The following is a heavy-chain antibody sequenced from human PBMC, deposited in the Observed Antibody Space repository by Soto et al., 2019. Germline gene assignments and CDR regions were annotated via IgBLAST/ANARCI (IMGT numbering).Heavy chain of an antibody. Sequence: QVQLVESGGGVVQPGRSLRLSCAASGFTFSSHAIHWVRQAPGKGLEWVAVISSDGSKKYYADSVSGRFSISRYNSRNTLYLQVNSLRAEDTAVYSCAKPFGTSFRGDVYYYGRDVGGQWATVTDSS. CDR1: GFTFSSHA. CDR2: ISSDGSKK. J-gene: IGHJ6*02. V-gene: IGHV3-30-3*01. D-gene: IGHD2-8*01. CDR3: AKPFGTSFRGDVYYYGRDV.